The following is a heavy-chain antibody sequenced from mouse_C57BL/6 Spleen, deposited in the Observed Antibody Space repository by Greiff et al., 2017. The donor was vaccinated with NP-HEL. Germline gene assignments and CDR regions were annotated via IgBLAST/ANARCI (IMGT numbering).Heavy chain of an antibody. CDR1: GYTFTSYW. CDR3: ARVPTGSSYGFAY. D-gene: IGHD1-1*01. J-gene: IGHJ3*01. CDR2: IHPNSGST. Sequence: QVQLQQPGAELVKPGASVKLSCKASGYTFTSYWMHWVKQRPGQGLEWIGMIHPNSGSTNYNEKFKSKATLTVDKSSSTAYMQLSSLTSEDSAVYYCARVPTGSSYGFAYWGQGTLVTVSA. V-gene: IGHV1-64*01.